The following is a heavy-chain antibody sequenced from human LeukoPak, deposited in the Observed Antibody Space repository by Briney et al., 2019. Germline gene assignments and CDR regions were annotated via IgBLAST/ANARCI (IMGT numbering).Heavy chain of an antibody. Sequence: GGSLRLSCAASGFTFSNYNMNWVRQAPGKGLEWVSYISSSGSTIYYADSVKGRFTISRDNAKNSLYLQMNSLRAEDTAVYYCARDDSYGLDYWGQGTLVTVSS. CDR3: ARDDSYGLDY. D-gene: IGHD5-18*01. CDR1: GFTFSNYN. J-gene: IGHJ4*02. V-gene: IGHV3-48*04. CDR2: ISSSGSTI.